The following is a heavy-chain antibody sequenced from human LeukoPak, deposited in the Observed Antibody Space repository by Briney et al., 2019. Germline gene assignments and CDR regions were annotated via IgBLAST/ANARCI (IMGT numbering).Heavy chain of an antibody. CDR2: IYYSGST. CDR1: GGSISSSSYY. D-gene: IGHD6-25*01. Sequence: SETLSLTCTVSGGSISSSSYYWGWIRQATGKGLEWIGSIYYSGSTYYNPSLKSRVTISVDTSKNQFSLKLSSVTAADTAVYYCARSSGYSSGGGLNWFDTWGQGTLVTVSS. V-gene: IGHV4-39*01. J-gene: IGHJ5*02. CDR3: ARSSGYSSGGGLNWFDT.